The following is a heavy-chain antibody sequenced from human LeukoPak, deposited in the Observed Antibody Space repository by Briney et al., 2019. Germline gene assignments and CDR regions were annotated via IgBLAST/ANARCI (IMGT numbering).Heavy chain of an antibody. V-gene: IGHV4-30-2*01. CDR3: ARPYDTSGYYPFDF. CDR2: IYPSGNT. J-gene: IGHJ4*02. Sequence: PSQTLSLTCTVSGGSISSGGYYWSWIRQPPGKGLEWIGYIYPSGNTYYNPSLKSRVTISLDTSKNQFSLKLTSVTAADTAVYYCARPYDTSGYYPFDFWGQGTLVTVSS. D-gene: IGHD3-22*01. CDR1: GGSISSGGYY.